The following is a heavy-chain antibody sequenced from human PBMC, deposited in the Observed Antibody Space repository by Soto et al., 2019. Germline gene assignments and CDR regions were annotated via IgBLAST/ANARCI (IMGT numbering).Heavy chain of an antibody. Sequence: EVQLVESGGGLVQPGRSLRLSCAASGFTFDDYAMHWVRQAPGKGLEWVSGISWNSGSIGYADSVKGRFTISRDNAKNSLYLQMNSLRAEDTALYYCAKDISSITMVRGVIEEGPAFDIWGQGTMVTVSS. J-gene: IGHJ3*02. CDR1: GFTFDDYA. V-gene: IGHV3-9*01. D-gene: IGHD3-10*01. CDR3: AKDISSITMVRGVIEEGPAFDI. CDR2: ISWNSGSI.